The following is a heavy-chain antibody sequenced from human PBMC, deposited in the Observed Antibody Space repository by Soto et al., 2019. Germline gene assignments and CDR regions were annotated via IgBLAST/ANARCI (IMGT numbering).Heavy chain of an antibody. V-gene: IGHV1-2*04. Sequence: ASVKVSCKASGSTFTGYYMHWVRQAPGQGLEWMGWINPNSGGTNYAQKFQGWVTMTRDTSISTAYMELSRLRSDDTAVYYCAIEAYCSGGSCYSRLENAFDIWGQGTMVTVS. CDR2: INPNSGGT. CDR1: GSTFTGYY. J-gene: IGHJ3*02. CDR3: AIEAYCSGGSCYSRLENAFDI. D-gene: IGHD2-15*01.